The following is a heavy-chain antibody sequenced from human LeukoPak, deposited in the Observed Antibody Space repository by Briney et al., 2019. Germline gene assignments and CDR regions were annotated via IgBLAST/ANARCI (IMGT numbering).Heavy chain of an antibody. D-gene: IGHD6-13*01. CDR2: IYPGDSDT. J-gene: IGHJ4*02. CDR1: GYSFTTYW. CDR3: ARRNRPGIAAAGSYYFDY. V-gene: IGHV5-51*01. Sequence: KRGESLKISCKGSGYSFTTYWIGWVRQMPGKGLEWMGIIYPGDSDTRYSPSFQGQVTISADKSISTAYLQWSSLKASDTAMYYCARRNRPGIAAAGSYYFDYWGQGTLVTVSS.